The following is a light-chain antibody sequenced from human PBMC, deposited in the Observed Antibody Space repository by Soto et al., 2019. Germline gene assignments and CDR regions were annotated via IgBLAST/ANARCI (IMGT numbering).Light chain of an antibody. J-gene: IGKJ2*01. Sequence: EIVLTQSPATLSVSPGERATLSCRTSQSVGSNLAWYQQKPGQAPRLLIYGAFIRAPGFPVTFRGTGSGSEFTLTINSLQSEDGALYYCQQYDKWPYTFGQGPNLEIK. CDR2: GAF. CDR1: QSVGSN. CDR3: QQYDKWPYT. V-gene: IGKV3-15*01.